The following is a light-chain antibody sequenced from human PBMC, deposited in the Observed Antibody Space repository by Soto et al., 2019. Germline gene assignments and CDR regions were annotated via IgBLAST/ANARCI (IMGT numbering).Light chain of an antibody. CDR3: SSYTSSSTRLYV. Sequence: QSALTQPASVSGSPGQSITISCTGTSSDVGGYNYVSWYQQHPGKAPKLMIYEATNRPAGVSNRFSGSKSGNTASLTIYGLQAEDEADYYCSSYTSSSTRLYVFGTGTKLTVL. CDR2: EAT. CDR1: SSDVGGYNY. V-gene: IGLV2-14*01. J-gene: IGLJ1*01.